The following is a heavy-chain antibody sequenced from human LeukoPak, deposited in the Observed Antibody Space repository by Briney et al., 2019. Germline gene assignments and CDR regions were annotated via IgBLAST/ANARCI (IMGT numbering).Heavy chain of an antibody. D-gene: IGHD3-16*01. CDR2: INTNTGNP. CDR3: AKQGGGEYFQH. CDR1: GYTFTSYA. Sequence: GASVKVSCKASGYTFTSYAMVWVRQAPGQGLEWMGWINTNTGNPTYAQGFTGRFVFSLDTSVSTAYLQINSLKAEDTAVYYCAKQGGGEYFQHWGQGTLVTVSS. V-gene: IGHV7-4-1*02. J-gene: IGHJ1*01.